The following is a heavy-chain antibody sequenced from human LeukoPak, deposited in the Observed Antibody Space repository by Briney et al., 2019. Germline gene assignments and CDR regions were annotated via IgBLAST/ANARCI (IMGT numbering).Heavy chain of an antibody. D-gene: IGHD3-10*01. V-gene: IGHV4-61*01. J-gene: IGHJ4*02. CDR1: GASVTFGTYY. CDR3: ARERGISMVV. CDR2: VSSSGTT. Sequence: SETLSLTCIVSGASVTFGTYYWSWIRQSPGKGLEWLGYVSSSGTTTYMPSLESRVTISQDIARNQFSLRLTSVTAADTAVYYCARERGISMVVWGQGTQVTVSS.